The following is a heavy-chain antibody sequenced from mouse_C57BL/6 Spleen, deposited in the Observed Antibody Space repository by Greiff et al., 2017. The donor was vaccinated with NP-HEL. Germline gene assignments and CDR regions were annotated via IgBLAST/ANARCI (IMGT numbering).Heavy chain of an antibody. J-gene: IGHJ4*01. Sequence: VQLQQPGAELVKPGASVKMSCKASGYTFTSYWITWVKQRPGQGLEWIGDIYPGSGSTNYNEKFKSKATLTVDTSSSTAYMQLSSLTSEDSAVYYWARRTAQAPSYYYAMDYWGQGTSVTVSS. CDR2: IYPGSGST. CDR3: ARRTAQAPSYYYAMDY. D-gene: IGHD3-2*02. V-gene: IGHV1-55*01. CDR1: GYTFTSYW.